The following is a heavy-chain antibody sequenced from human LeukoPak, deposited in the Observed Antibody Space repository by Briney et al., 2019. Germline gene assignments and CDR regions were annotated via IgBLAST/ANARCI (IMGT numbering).Heavy chain of an antibody. CDR1: GGAFISQSYY. CDR2: IYFDGAT. V-gene: IGHV4-39*01. J-gene: IGHJ4*02. CDR3: ARGQGGPRLQN. Sequence: PSATLSLTCSVSGGAFISQSYYWVWIRQSPGKGLEWIASIYFDGATYYNPSLNSRVTIFADMSKNQFSLTVRSMTAADTAVYYCARGQGGPRLQNWGQGTLVTVSS. D-gene: IGHD3-16*01.